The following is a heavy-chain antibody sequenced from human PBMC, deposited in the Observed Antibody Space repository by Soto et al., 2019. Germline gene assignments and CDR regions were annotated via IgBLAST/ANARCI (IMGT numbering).Heavy chain of an antibody. V-gene: IGHV3-9*01. CDR1: GFTFDDYA. CDR2: ISWNSGSI. J-gene: IGHJ4*02. Sequence: DVQLVESGGGLVQPGRSLRLSCAASGFTFDDYAMHWVRQAPGKGLEWVSGISWNSGSIGYADSVKGRFTISRDNAKNSPYLQMNSLRAEDTALYYCAKDRGSSAHIVDYWGQGTLVTVSS. CDR3: AKDRGSSAHIVDY. D-gene: IGHD6-6*01.